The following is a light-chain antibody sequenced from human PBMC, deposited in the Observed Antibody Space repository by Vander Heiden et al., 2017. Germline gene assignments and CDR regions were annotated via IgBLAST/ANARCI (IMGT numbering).Light chain of an antibody. Sequence: DIVMTQSPLSLPVTPGEPASISCRSSQSLLHSNEYNYVDWYLQKPGQSPQLLIYLGSARAPGVPVRFSGSGSGTDFTLKISRVEAEDVGVYYCMQALQTPITFGPGTKVDIK. J-gene: IGKJ3*01. CDR2: LGS. CDR3: MQALQTPIT. V-gene: IGKV2-28*01. CDR1: QSLLHSNEYNY.